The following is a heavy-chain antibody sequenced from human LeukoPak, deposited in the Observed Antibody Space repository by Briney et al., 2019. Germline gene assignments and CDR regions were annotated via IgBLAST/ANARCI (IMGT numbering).Heavy chain of an antibody. CDR2: ISSSGSTI. V-gene: IGHV3-11*04. CDR1: GFTFSDYY. Sequence: GGSLRLSCAASGFTFSDYYMSWIRQAPGKGLEWVSYISSSGSTIYYADSVKGRFTISRDNAKNSLYLQMNSLRAEDTAVYYCARYKKGWLVREYFDYWGQGTLVTVSS. D-gene: IGHD6-19*01. CDR3: ARYKKGWLVREYFDY. J-gene: IGHJ4*02.